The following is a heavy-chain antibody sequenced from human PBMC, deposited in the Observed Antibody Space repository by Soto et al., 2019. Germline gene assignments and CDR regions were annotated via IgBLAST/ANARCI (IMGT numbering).Heavy chain of an antibody. CDR1: GYTFTSYG. V-gene: IGHV1-18*01. Sequence: ASVKVSCKASGYTFTSYGISWVRQAPGQGLEWMGWISAYNGNTNYAQKLQGRVTMTTDTSTSTAYMELRSLRSDDTAVYYCARDRSVFIRTVTSVHYFDYWGQGTLVTVSS. CDR3: ARDRSVFIRTVTSVHYFDY. CDR2: ISAYNGNT. J-gene: IGHJ4*02. D-gene: IGHD4-17*01.